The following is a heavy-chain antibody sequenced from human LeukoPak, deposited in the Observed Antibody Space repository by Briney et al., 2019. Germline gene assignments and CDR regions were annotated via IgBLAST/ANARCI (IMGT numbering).Heavy chain of an antibody. D-gene: IGHD5-18*01. CDR3: AGVLSGYSYGYHFDY. V-gene: IGHV3-48*04. CDR2: ISSSSSTI. Sequence: GGSLRLSCAASGFTFSSYSMNWVRQAPGKGLEWVSYISSSSSTIYYADSVKGRFTISRDNAKNSLYLQMNSLRAEDTAVYYCAGVLSGYSYGYHFDYWGQGTLVTVSS. CDR1: GFTFSSYS. J-gene: IGHJ4*02.